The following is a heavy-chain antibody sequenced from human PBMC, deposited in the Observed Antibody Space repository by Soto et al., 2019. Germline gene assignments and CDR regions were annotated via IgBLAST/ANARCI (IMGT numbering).Heavy chain of an antibody. V-gene: IGHV3-13*01. CDR2: IGTAGDT. CDR3: ARSLRGWFDP. J-gene: IGHJ5*02. D-gene: IGHD3-10*01. CDR1: GFTFSSYD. Sequence: QRLSCAASGFTFSSYDMHWVRQATGKGLEWVSAIGTAGDTYYPGSVKGRFTISRENAKNSLYLQMNSLRAGDTAVYYCARSLRGWFDPWGQGTLVTVSS.